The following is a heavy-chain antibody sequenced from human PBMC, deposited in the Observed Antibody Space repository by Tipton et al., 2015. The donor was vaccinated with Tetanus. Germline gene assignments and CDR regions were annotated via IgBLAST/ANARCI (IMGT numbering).Heavy chain of an antibody. CDR1: GGSVSSYY. V-gene: IGHV4-4*07. CDR3: AKVVGWGDYFDS. CDR2: VSSSGNS. D-gene: IGHD1-26*01. Sequence: TLSLTCTVSGGSVSSYYWTWFRQPPGKRLEWIGFVSSSGNSNYSPSLTGRVSMSLDTSKQQFSLSLTSATAADTAVYYCAKVVGWGDYFDSWGQGILVTVSS. J-gene: IGHJ4*02.